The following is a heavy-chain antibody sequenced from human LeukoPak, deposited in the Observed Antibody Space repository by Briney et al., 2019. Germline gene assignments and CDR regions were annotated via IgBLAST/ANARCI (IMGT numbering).Heavy chain of an antibody. J-gene: IGHJ6*02. CDR1: GGTFSSYT. CDR2: IIPILGIA. D-gene: IGHD1-1*01. CDR3: ARDNDPYYYYYGMDV. V-gene: IGHV1-69*04. Sequence: SVKVSCKASGGTFSSYTISWVRQAPGQGLEWMGRIIPILGIANYAQKFQGRVTITADKSTSTAYMELSSLRSEDTAVYYCARDNDPYYYYYGMDVWGQGTTLTVSS.